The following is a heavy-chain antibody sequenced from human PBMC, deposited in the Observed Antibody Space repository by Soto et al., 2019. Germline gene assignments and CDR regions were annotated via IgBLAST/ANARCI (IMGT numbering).Heavy chain of an antibody. CDR1: GYTFTSYG. D-gene: IGHD2-2*02. Sequence: ASVKVSCKASGYTFTSYGISWVRQAPGQGLEWMGWISAYNGNTNYAQKLQGRVTMTTNTSTGTAYMELRSLRSDDTAVYYCARYCSSTSCYSPNDYWGQGTLVTVSS. V-gene: IGHV1-18*01. J-gene: IGHJ4*02. CDR3: ARYCSSTSCYSPNDY. CDR2: ISAYNGNT.